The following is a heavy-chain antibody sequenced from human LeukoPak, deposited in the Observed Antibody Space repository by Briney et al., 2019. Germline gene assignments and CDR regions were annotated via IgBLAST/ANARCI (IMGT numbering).Heavy chain of an antibody. CDR1: GGSFSGYY. CDR2: INHSGST. Sequence: PSETLSLTCAVYGGSFSGYYRSWIRQPPGKGLEWIGEINHSGSTNYNPSLKSRVTISVDTSKNQFSLKLSSVTAADTAVYYCATNSRGYSRYYYYYGMDVWGQGTTVTVSS. CDR3: ATNSRGYSRYYYYYGMDV. J-gene: IGHJ6*02. D-gene: IGHD5-18*01. V-gene: IGHV4-34*01.